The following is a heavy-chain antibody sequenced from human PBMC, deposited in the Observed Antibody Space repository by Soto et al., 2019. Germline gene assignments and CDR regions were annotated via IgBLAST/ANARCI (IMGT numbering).Heavy chain of an antibody. CDR3: VRVHDSSGYSHWFDP. D-gene: IGHD3-22*01. V-gene: IGHV1-69*13. Sequence: SVKVSCKASGGTFSSYAISWVRQAPGQGLEWMGGIIPIFGTANYAQKFQGRVTITADESTSTAYMELSSLRSEDTAVYYCVRVHDSSGYSHWFDPWGQGTLVTVSS. J-gene: IGHJ5*02. CDR2: IIPIFGTA. CDR1: GGTFSSYA.